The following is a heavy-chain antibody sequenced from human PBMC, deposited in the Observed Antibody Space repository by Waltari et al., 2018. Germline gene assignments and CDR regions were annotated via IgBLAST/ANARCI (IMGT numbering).Heavy chain of an antibody. D-gene: IGHD2-2*02. J-gene: IGHJ4*02. CDR1: GGSISSYY. Sequence: QVQLQESGPGLVKPSETLSLTCTVSGGSISSYYWSWIRQPPGKGLEWIGYIYYSVSTNYNPSLKSRVTISVDTSKNQFSLKLSSVTAADTAVYYCASVPATAIRVSGFDYWGQGTLVTVSS. CDR3: ASVPATAIRVSGFDY. CDR2: IYYSVST. V-gene: IGHV4-59*01.